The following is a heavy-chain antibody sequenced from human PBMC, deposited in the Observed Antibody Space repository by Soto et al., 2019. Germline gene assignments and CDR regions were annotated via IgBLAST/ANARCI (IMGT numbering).Heavy chain of an antibody. V-gene: IGHV4-34*01. J-gene: IGHJ4*01. CDR3: ARGRLLWIVVVTAHRYFDE. CDR1: GGSFSGYY. Sequence: QVQLQQWGAGLLKPSETMSLTGAVYGGSFSGYYWSWIRQPPAKGLQWIGEINHSGSTNYNQSLKSRVTISVDTSKKHFALKMRSVTAADTAVDYCARGRLLWIVVVTAHRYFDEWSHGPLVTVSS. CDR2: INHSGST. D-gene: IGHD2-21*02.